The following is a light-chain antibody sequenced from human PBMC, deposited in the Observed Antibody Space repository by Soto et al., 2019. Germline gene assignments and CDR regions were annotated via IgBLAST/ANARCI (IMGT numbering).Light chain of an antibody. CDR1: QNIRSD. Sequence: EIVMTQSPATLSMSPGERATLSCRASQNIRSDLAWYQQRPGQSPRLLIYGASTRATGIPARFSGSGSGRDFTLTISSLQSEDSAVYYCQQYHDWLTFGGGTKVDIK. CDR3: QQYHDWLT. CDR2: GAS. J-gene: IGKJ4*01. V-gene: IGKV3-15*01.